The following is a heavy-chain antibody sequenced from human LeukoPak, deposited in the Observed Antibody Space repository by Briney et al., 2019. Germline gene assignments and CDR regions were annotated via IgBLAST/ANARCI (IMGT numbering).Heavy chain of an antibody. CDR2: IIPIFGTA. CDR3: ARGVVPAADYYYYGMDV. Sequence: SVKVSCKASGGTFSSYAISWVRQAPGQGLEWMGGIIPIFGTANYAQKFQGRVTITADESTSTAYMELSSLRSEDTAVYYCARGVVPAADYYYYGMDVWAKGPRSPSP. D-gene: IGHD2-2*01. J-gene: IGHJ6*02. CDR1: GGTFSSYA. V-gene: IGHV1-69*01.